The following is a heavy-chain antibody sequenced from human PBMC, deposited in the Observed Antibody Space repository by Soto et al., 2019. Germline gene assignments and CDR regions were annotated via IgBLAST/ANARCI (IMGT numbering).Heavy chain of an antibody. CDR2: LYYSGST. Sequence: PSETPALTCTVSGGSLNSYYWTWIRLPPGKGLEWIGHLYYSGSTNYNPSLKSRLSMSVDTSKNQFSLRLSSVTAADTAVYYCARRIAVAGRVTFDYWGQGTLVSVSS. CDR1: GGSLNSYY. CDR3: ARRIAVAGRVTFDY. D-gene: IGHD6-19*01. V-gene: IGHV4-59*08. J-gene: IGHJ4*02.